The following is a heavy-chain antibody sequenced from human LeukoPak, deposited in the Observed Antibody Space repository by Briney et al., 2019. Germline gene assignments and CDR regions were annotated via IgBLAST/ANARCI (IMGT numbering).Heavy chain of an antibody. V-gene: IGHV4-39*07. CDR2: IYYSGST. CDR3: ASEQSFDFHSPKDY. CDR1: GGSISSSSYY. Sequence: PSETLSHTCTVSGGSISSSSYYWGWIRQPPGKGLEWIGSIYYSGSTYYNPSLKSRVTISVDTSKNQFSLKLSSVTAADTAVYYCASEQSFDFHSPKDYWGQGTLVTVSS. J-gene: IGHJ4*02. D-gene: IGHD3-9*01.